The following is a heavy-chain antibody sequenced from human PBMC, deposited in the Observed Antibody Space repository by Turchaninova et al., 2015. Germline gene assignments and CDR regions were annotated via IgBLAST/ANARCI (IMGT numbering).Heavy chain of an antibody. CDR3: ARGVLTGYFFDY. J-gene: IGHJ4*02. D-gene: IGHD3-9*01. CDR1: GSTFTSYA. CDR2: INAGNGNQ. V-gene: IGHV1-3*01. Sequence: QVRLVQSGAEVKKPGASVKVSCKASGSTFTSYAMHWVRQAPGHRLEWKGWINAGNGNQKYSQKFQGRVTITRDTSASTAYMELSSLRSEDTAVYYCARGVLTGYFFDYWGQGTLVTVSS.